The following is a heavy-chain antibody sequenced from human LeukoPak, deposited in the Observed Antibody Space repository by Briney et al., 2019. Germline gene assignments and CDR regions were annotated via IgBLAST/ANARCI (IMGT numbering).Heavy chain of an antibody. CDR3: ARESTTVRGPAYELYYYYGMDV. D-gene: IGHD4-17*01. CDR2: TFSRSKWYN. V-gene: IGHV6-1*01. J-gene: IGHJ6*02. CDR1: GDSVSSNSAA. Sequence: SQTLSRTCAISGDSVSSNSAAWNWIRPSPSRGLEWLGWTFSRSKWYNDYAVSVKSRITINPDTSKNQFSLQLNSVTPEDTAVYYCARESTTVRGPAYELYYYYGMDVWGQGTTVTVSS.